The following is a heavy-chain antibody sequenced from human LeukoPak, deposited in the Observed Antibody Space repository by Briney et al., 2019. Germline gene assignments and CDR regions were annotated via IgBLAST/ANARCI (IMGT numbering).Heavy chain of an antibody. Sequence: SQTLSLTCAISGDSVSTNAWNWIRQSPSRGLEWLGRTYYSSEWVIDYALSVKSRITINPDTSKNRLSLQLNSVTPEDTAVYFCARGFFAKGFDTWGQGTLVTVSS. D-gene: IGHD2/OR15-2a*01. V-gene: IGHV6-1*01. CDR1: GDSVSTNA. J-gene: IGHJ5*02. CDR3: ARGFFAKGFDT. CDR2: TYYSSEWVI.